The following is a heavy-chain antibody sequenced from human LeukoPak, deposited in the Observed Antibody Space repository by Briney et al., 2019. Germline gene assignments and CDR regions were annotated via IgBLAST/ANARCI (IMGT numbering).Heavy chain of an antibody. CDR3: AREFGYCSSTSCYSPPEVADV. D-gene: IGHD2-2*02. CDR1: GFTFSSYS. J-gene: IGHJ6*04. Sequence: GGSLRLSCAASGFTFSSYSMNWVRQAPGKGLEWVSSISSSSSYIYYADSVKGRFTISRDNAKNSLYLQMNSLRAEDTAVYYCAREFGYCSSTSCYSPPEVADVWGKGTTVTVSS. V-gene: IGHV3-21*01. CDR2: ISSSSSYI.